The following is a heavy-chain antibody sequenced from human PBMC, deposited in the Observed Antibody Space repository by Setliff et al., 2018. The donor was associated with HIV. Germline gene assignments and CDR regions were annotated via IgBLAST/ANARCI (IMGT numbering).Heavy chain of an antibody. J-gene: IGHJ4*02. D-gene: IGHD2-2*01. CDR3: ARGRMGPADY. CDR2: IYHSGST. CDR1: SYSISSGYY. V-gene: IGHV4-38-2*01. Sequence: SETLSLTCAVSSYSISSGYYWGWIRQPPGKGLEWIGNIYHSGSTYYNPSLKSRVTISADTSKNQFSLKLTSVTAADTAVYYCARGRMGPADYWGQGTLVTVSS.